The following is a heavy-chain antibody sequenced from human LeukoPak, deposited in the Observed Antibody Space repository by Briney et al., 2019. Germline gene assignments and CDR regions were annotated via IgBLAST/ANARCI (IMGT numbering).Heavy chain of an antibody. Sequence: SVKVSCKASGGTFSSYAISWLRQAPGQGLEWMGRIIPILGIANYAQKFQGRVTITADKSTSTAYMELSSLRSEDTAVYYCARVSGSRSDYWGQGTLVTVSS. CDR2: IIPILGIA. J-gene: IGHJ4*02. CDR1: GGTFSSYA. CDR3: ARVSGSRSDY. V-gene: IGHV1-69*04. D-gene: IGHD1-26*01.